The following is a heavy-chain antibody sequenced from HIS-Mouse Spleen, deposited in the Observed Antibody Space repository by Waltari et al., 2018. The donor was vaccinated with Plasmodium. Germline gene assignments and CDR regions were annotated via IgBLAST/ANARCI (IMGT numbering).Heavy chain of an antibody. J-gene: IGHJ4*02. CDR3: ARDGPGETSFDY. V-gene: IGHV1-2*02. Sequence: QVQLVPSGAEVKKPGASVKVSCKASGYTFTAYYMHWVRQAPGQGLEWMGWVNRNSGGTNDEQKLKGRVTRTRDTSISTAYRERSRLRSDDTAVYYCARDGPGETSFDYWGQGTLVTVSP. CDR2: VNRNSGGT. D-gene: IGHD3-16*01. CDR1: GYTFTAYY.